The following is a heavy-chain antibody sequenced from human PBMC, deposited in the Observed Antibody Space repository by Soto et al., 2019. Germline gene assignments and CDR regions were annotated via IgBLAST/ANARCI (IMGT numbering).Heavy chain of an antibody. CDR2: IKSDGSEK. Sequence: GGSLRLSCAASGFTFSSYWMHWVRQAPGKGLVWVSRIKSDGSEKSYVDSVKGRFTISRDNAKNSLYLQMNSLRAEDTAVYYCASSYAMDVWGQGTTVTVSS. CDR1: GFTFSSYW. J-gene: IGHJ6*02. CDR3: ASSYAMDV. V-gene: IGHV3-74*01.